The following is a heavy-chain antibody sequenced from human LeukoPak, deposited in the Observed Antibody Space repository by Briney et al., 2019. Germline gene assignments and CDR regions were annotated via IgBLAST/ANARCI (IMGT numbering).Heavy chain of an antibody. CDR3: ARDRVLLWFGEFPDAFDI. V-gene: IGHV4-39*07. CDR2: IFYSGST. Sequence: SETLSLTCTVSGGSISSSNYYWGWIRQPPGKGLEWIGSIFYSGSTYYNPSLKSRVTISVDTSKNQFSLKLSSVTAADTAVYYCARDRVLLWFGEFPDAFDIWGQGTMVTVSS. J-gene: IGHJ3*02. CDR1: GGSISSSNYY. D-gene: IGHD3-10*01.